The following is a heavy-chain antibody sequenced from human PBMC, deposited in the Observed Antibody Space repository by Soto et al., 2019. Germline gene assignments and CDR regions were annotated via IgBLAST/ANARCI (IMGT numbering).Heavy chain of an antibody. V-gene: IGHV1-18*04. J-gene: IGHJ6*02. CDR2: ISPYNGTT. CDR3: ARDGERDTGLNFYYYLHGMDA. Sequence: QVHLVQSGGEVRKPGASVKVSCKASGYTFTTYGSSWVRQAPGQGLEWMGWISPYNGTTKYAEKFQGEMTMTTDTATSTPYMDLRSLRSDDTAVYYCARDGERDTGLNFYYYLHGMDAWGQGTRVTVSS. CDR1: GYTFTTYG. D-gene: IGHD1-1*01.